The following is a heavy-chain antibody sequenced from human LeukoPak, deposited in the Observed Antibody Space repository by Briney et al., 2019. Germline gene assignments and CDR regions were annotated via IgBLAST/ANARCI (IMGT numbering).Heavy chain of an antibody. Sequence: ASVKVSCKASGYTFTGYYMHWVRQAPGQGLEWMGWINPNSGGTNYAQKFQGRVTMTRDTSISTAYMELSRLRSDDTAVYYCARDLRSSGNWFDPWGQGTLLTVSS. CDR2: INPNSGGT. V-gene: IGHV1-2*02. D-gene: IGHD6-25*01. CDR1: GYTFTGYY. CDR3: ARDLRSSGNWFDP. J-gene: IGHJ5*02.